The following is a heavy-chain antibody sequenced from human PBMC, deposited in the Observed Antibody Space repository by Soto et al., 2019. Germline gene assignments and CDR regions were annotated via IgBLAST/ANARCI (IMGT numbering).Heavy chain of an antibody. D-gene: IGHD3-9*01. CDR3: AKGGDFYDFVTGYYLTGHYFDY. J-gene: IGHJ4*02. Sequence: GGSLRLSCAASGFIFNNYAMSWVRQAPGKGLEWVSFISAGGGSPNYADSVKGRFTISRDNSKNMVYLQMNSLRAEDTAVYYCAKGGDFYDFVTGYYLTGHYFDYWGQGTPVTVSS. V-gene: IGHV3-23*01. CDR2: ISAGGGSP. CDR1: GFIFNNYA.